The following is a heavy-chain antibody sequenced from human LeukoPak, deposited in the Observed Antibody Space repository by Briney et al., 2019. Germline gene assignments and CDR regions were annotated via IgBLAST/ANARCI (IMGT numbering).Heavy chain of an antibody. V-gene: IGHV4-4*07. Sequence: WETLSLTCTVSGGSISSYYWSWIRQPAGKGLEWIGRIYTSGSTNYNPSLKSRVTMSVDTSKNQFSLKLSSVTAADTAVYYCARVRFLERYYYYMDVWGKGTTVTVSS. CDR3: ARVRFLERYYYYMDV. CDR1: GGSISSYY. J-gene: IGHJ6*03. CDR2: IYTSGST. D-gene: IGHD3-3*01.